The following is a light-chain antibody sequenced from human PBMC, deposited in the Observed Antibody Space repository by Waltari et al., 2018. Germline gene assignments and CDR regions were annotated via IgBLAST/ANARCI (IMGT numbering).Light chain of an antibody. Sequence: EIILTQSPGTLSLSPGDRATLFCRASERVPSGYLAWYQRRPGQAPRLRIFGASSGATGVPDRVTGRESGTDFTLTISRLEPEEFAVYYWQQYGSLPWTFGQGTKVEIK. V-gene: IGKV3-20*01. CDR2: GAS. CDR3: QQYGSLPWT. CDR1: ERVPSGY. J-gene: IGKJ1*01.